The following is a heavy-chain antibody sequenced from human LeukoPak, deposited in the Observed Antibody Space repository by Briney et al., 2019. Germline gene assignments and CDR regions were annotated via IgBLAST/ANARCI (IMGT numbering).Heavy chain of an antibody. Sequence: KVSCKASGGTFSSYAISWVRQAPGQGLEWMGRIIPILGIANYAQKFRGRVTITADKSTSTAYMELSSLRSEDTAVYYCARSRNYDSSGYYDYYYYGMDVWGQGTTVTVSS. D-gene: IGHD3-22*01. CDR3: ARSRNYDSSGYYDYYYYGMDV. J-gene: IGHJ6*02. V-gene: IGHV1-69*04. CDR2: IIPILGIA. CDR1: GGTFSSYA.